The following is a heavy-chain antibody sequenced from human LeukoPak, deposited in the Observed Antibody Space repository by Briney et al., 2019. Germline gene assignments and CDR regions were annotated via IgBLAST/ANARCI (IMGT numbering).Heavy chain of an antibody. D-gene: IGHD3-10*01. CDR3: ARDRRLGRTFGTKNWFDP. V-gene: IGHV4-61*02. CDR1: GGSISSGSYY. Sequence: SETLSLTCTVSGGSISSGSYYWSWIRQPAGKGLEWIGRIYTSGSTNYNPSLKSRVTISVDTSKNQFSLKLSSVTAADTAVYYCARDRRLGRTFGTKNWFDPWGQGTLVTVSS. J-gene: IGHJ5*02. CDR2: IYTSGST.